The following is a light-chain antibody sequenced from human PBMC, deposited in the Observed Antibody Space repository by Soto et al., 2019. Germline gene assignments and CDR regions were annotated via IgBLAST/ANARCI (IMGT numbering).Light chain of an antibody. Sequence: SYELTQPPSVSVAPGKTARISCGGNNIGSKGVHWNQQKPGQAPVLVIYSDTDLPPVIPERFSGSNSANMATLTISRVEAGDEADYYCQVWDSGSAHVLFGGGTKLTVL. CDR3: QVWDSGSAHVL. J-gene: IGLJ2*01. CDR1: NIGSKG. CDR2: SDT. V-gene: IGLV3-21*04.